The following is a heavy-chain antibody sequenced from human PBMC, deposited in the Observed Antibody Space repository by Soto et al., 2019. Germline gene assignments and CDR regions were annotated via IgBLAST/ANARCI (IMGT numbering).Heavy chain of an antibody. Sequence: EVQLVESGGGLVKPGGSLRLSCAASGFTFSNAWMSWVRQAPGKGLEWVGRIKSKTDGGTTDYAAPVKGRFTISRDDSKNTLYLQMNSLKTEDTAVYYCTTEREERDYIWRSYRPYYFDYWGQGTLVTVSS. CDR1: GFTFSNAW. CDR2: IKSKTDGGTT. CDR3: TTEREERDYIWRSYRPYYFDY. D-gene: IGHD3-16*02. J-gene: IGHJ4*02. V-gene: IGHV3-15*01.